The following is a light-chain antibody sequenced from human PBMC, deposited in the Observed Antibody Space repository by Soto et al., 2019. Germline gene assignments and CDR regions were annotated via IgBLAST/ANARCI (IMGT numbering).Light chain of an antibody. CDR2: SAF. V-gene: IGKV1-5*01. CDR1: QSISSR. Sequence: DIEMTQSPSTLSASVGDRVTITCRASQSISSRLAWYQQKPGKAPKLLIYSAFSLEIGVPSRFSGSGSGTDFTLTISSLQSDDFATYYCQHYNSSSRTFGQGTKLEIK. CDR3: QHYNSSSRT. J-gene: IGKJ2*02.